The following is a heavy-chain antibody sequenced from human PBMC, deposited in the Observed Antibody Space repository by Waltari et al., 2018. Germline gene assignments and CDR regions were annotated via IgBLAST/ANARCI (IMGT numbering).Heavy chain of an antibody. CDR3: ARVKVMITFGGVIVMGAFDI. J-gene: IGHJ3*02. D-gene: IGHD3-16*02. V-gene: IGHV1-18*01. CDR1: TFTSYG. CDR2: ISAYNGNT. Sequence: TFTSYGISWVRQAPGQGLEWMGWISAYNGNTNYAQKLQGRVTMTTDTSTSTAYMELRSLRSDDTAVYYCARVKVMITFGGVIVMGAFDIWGQGTMVTVSS.